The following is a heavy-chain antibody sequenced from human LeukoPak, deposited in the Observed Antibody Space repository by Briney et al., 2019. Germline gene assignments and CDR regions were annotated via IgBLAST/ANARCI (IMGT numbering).Heavy chain of an antibody. V-gene: IGHV1-69*13. D-gene: IGHD3-22*01. Sequence: SVKVSCKASGGTFISYAISWVRQAPGQGLEWMGGIIPIFGTANYAQKFQGRVTITADESTSTACMELSSLRSEDTAVYYCASAVYYDSSGYYGAFDIWGQGTMVTVSS. CDR3: ASAVYYDSSGYYGAFDI. CDR1: GGTFISYA. J-gene: IGHJ3*02. CDR2: IIPIFGTA.